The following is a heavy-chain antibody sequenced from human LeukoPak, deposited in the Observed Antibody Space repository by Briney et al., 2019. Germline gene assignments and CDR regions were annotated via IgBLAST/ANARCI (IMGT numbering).Heavy chain of an antibody. CDR1: GYTFTGYY. D-gene: IGHD3-9*01. J-gene: IGHJ4*02. Sequence: GASVKVSCKASGYTFTGYYMHWVRQAPGQGLEWMGWINPNSGGTNYAQKFQGRVTMTRDTSISTAYMELSRLRSDDTAVYYCARECPDILTGYYSLLFDYWGQGTLVTVSS. CDR2: INPNSGGT. CDR3: ARECPDILTGYYSLLFDY. V-gene: IGHV1-2*02.